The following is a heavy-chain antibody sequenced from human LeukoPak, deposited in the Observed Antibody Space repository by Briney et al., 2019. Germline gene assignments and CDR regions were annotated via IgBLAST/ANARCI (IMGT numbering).Heavy chain of an antibody. V-gene: IGHV3-30*18. CDR2: ISYDGSNK. J-gene: IGHJ6*02. Sequence: GGSLRLSCAASGFTFSSYDMHWVRQAPGKGLEWVAVISYDGSNKYYEESVKGRFTISRDNSKNTLYLQMNSLRPEDTAVYYCANSRRDGYNQWYYGMDVWGQGTTVTVSS. CDR3: ANSRRDGYNQWYYGMDV. D-gene: IGHD5-24*01. CDR1: GFTFSSYD.